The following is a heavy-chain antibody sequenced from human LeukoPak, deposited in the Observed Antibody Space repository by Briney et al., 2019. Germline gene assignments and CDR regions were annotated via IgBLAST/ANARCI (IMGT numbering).Heavy chain of an antibody. CDR3: ARQNHYDSTAYYYFDS. CDR1: GFTLSRYE. J-gene: IGHJ4*02. Sequence: GGSLRLSCAASGFTLSRYEMIWVRQAPGKGLEWISYLSNNDNSIRYAESVKGRFTISRDNAENSLYLQMNSLRVEDTAVYFCARQNHYDSTAYYYFDSWGQGTLVAVSS. V-gene: IGHV3-48*03. CDR2: LSNNDNSI. D-gene: IGHD3-22*01.